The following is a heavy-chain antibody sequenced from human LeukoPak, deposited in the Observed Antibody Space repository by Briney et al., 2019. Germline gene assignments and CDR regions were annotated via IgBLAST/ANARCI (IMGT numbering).Heavy chain of an antibody. CDR1: GYTFTSYG. CDR3: ARDRRASGDRTFDY. V-gene: IGHV1-18*01. J-gene: IGHJ4*02. D-gene: IGHD4-17*01. CDR2: ISAYNGNT. Sequence: ASVKVSCKASGYTFTSYGISWLRQAPGQGLEWMGWISAYNGNTNYAQKLQGRVTMTTDTYTSTAYMELRSPRSDDTAVYYCARDRRASGDRTFDYWGQGTLVTVSS.